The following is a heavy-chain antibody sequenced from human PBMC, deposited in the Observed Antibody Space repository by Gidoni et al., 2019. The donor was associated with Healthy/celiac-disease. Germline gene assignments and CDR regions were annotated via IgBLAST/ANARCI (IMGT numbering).Heavy chain of an antibody. J-gene: IGHJ6*02. D-gene: IGHD3-3*01. Sequence: EVQLVESGGGLVKPGGSLRLSCAASGFTFRSYSMNWVRQAPGKGMEWVSSISSSSSYIYYADSVKGRFTISRDNAKNSLYLQMNSLRAEDTAVYYCAREFVDVDDFSRGMDVWGQGTTVTVSS. CDR1: GFTFRSYS. V-gene: IGHV3-21*01. CDR2: ISSSSSYI. CDR3: AREFVDVDDFSRGMDV.